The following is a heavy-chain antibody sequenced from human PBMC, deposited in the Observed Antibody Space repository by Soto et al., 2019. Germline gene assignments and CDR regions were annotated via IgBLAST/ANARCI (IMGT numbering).Heavy chain of an antibody. J-gene: IGHJ4*02. CDR3: ARERGTGTTFDY. CDR2: IIPILGIA. Sequence: QVQLVQSGAEVKKPGSSVKVSCKASGGTFSSYTISWVRQAPGQGLEWMGRIIPILGIANYAQKFQGRVTITADKSTSTAYMELSSLRSEDTAVYYWARERGTGTTFDYWGQGTLVTVSS. CDR1: GGTFSSYT. V-gene: IGHV1-69*08. D-gene: IGHD1-1*01.